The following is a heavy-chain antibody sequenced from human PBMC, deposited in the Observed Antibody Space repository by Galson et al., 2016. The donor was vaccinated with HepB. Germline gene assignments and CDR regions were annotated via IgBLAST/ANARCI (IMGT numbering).Heavy chain of an antibody. D-gene: IGHD2-2*01. Sequence: SLRLSCAASGFIFRDYYMSWIRQAPGKGLEWVSYSSDFSSYTDYADSVKGRFTISRDNAKNSLYLQMNSLRVEDTAVYYCAKYRSSTWNDAFDIWGQGTMVTVSS. CDR3: AKYRSSTWNDAFDI. V-gene: IGHV3-11*06. J-gene: IGHJ3*02. CDR1: GFIFRDYY. CDR2: SSDFSSYT.